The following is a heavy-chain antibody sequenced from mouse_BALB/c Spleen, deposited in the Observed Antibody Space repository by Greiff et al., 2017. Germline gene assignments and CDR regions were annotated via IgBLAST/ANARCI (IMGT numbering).Heavy chain of an antibody. Sequence: EVMLVESGGGLVQPGGSLRLSCATSGFTFTDYYMSWVRQPPGKALEWLGFIRNKANGYTTEYSASVKGRFTISRDNSQSILYLQMNTLRAEDSATYYCARAPDYYGSSFDYWGQGTTLTVSA. D-gene: IGHD1-1*01. CDR1: GFTFTDYY. CDR2: IRNKANGYTT. J-gene: IGHJ2*01. V-gene: IGHV7-3*02. CDR3: ARAPDYYGSSFDY.